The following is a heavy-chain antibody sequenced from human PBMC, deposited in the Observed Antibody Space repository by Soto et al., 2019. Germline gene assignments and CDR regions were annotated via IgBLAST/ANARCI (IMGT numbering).Heavy chain of an antibody. V-gene: IGHV3-23*01. Sequence: SGGSPRLSCAASGFTFSSYAMSWVRQAPGKGLEWVSAISGSGGSTYYADSVKGRFTISRDNSKNTLYLQMNSLRAEDTAVYYCAKDRGEAWIQLWPEWYFDYWGQGTLVTVSS. CDR2: ISGSGGST. CDR1: GFTFSSYA. D-gene: IGHD5-18*01. J-gene: IGHJ4*02. CDR3: AKDRGEAWIQLWPEWYFDY.